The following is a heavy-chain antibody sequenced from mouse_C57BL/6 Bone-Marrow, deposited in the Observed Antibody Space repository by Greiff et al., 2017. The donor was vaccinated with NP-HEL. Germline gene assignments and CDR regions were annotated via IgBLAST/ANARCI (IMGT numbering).Heavy chain of an antibody. J-gene: IGHJ2*01. V-gene: IGHV1-64*01. CDR1: GYTFTSYW. D-gene: IGHD1-1*01. CDR3: ARWGYGSSYVDY. CDR2: IHPNSGST. Sequence: QVQLQQSGAELVKPGASVKLSCKASGYTFTSYWMHWVKQRPGQGLEWIGMIHPNSGSTNYNEKFKSKATLTVDKSSSTAYMQLSSLTSEDSAVYYCARWGYGSSYVDYWGQGTTLTVSS.